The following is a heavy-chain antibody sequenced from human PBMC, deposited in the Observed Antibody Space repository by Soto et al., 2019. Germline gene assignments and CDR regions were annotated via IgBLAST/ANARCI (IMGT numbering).Heavy chain of an antibody. CDR3: ARDRGSSLDY. CDR2: IYSSGNT. V-gene: IGHV4-59*01. D-gene: IGHD6-13*01. Sequence: QVQLQEPGPGLVKPSETLSLTCTVSGGSISGYYWSWFRQPPGKGLEWIGYIYSSGNTNYNPSLKSRVTISVDTSKNQFSLNLSSVTAADTAVYYCARDRGSSLDYWGQGTLVTVCS. J-gene: IGHJ4*02. CDR1: GGSISGYY.